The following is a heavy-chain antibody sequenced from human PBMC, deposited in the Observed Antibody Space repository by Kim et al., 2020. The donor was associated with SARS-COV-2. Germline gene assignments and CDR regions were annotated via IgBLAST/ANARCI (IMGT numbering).Heavy chain of an antibody. CDR1: GGTFSSYA. J-gene: IGHJ6*02. Sequence: SVKVSCKASGGTFSSYAISWVRQAPGQGLEWMGGIIPIFGTANYAQKFQGRVTITADESTSTAYMELSSLRSEDTAVYYCARDHCTNGVCYTHYYYYGMDVWGQGTTVTVSS. CDR3: ARDHCTNGVCYTHYYYYGMDV. V-gene: IGHV1-69*13. D-gene: IGHD2-8*01. CDR2: IIPIFGTA.